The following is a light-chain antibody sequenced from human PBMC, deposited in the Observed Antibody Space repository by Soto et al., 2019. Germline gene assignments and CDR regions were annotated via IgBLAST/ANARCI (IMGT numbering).Light chain of an antibody. CDR2: EVR. J-gene: IGLJ3*02. Sequence: QSALTQPASVSGSAGQSITISCAGTMRDVGAYNLVSWYQQHPGTAPKLIIYEVRNRPSGISSLFSGSRSGNTASLTISGLQPEDEGDDYCSAYTARSTLVFGGGTKLTVL. CDR1: MRDVGAYNL. CDR3: SAYTARSTLV. V-gene: IGLV2-14*01.